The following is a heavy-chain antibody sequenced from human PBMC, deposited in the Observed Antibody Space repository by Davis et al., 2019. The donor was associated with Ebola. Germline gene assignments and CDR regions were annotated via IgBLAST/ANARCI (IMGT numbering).Heavy chain of an antibody. V-gene: IGHV3-7*01. CDR1: GFTFSNYW. CDR3: ARGPREGGYSYGDDLWYDYGMDV. Sequence: PGGSLRLSCAASGFTFSNYWMSWARQAPGKGLECVAHIKEDGSKEFYVDSVKGRFTISRDNSKNTLYLQMNSLRAEDTAVYYCARGPREGGYSYGDDLWYDYGMDVWGKGTTVTVSS. CDR2: IKEDGSKE. D-gene: IGHD5-18*01. J-gene: IGHJ6*04.